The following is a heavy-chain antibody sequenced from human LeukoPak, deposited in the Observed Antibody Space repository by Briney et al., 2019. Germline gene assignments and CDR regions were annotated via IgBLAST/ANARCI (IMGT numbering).Heavy chain of an antibody. CDR1: GGSISSYY. CDR3: ARATYYYDSSGYYSRGFLAFDI. J-gene: IGHJ3*02. CDR2: LYYSGST. Sequence: SETLSLTCTVSGGSISSYYWSWVRQPPGKGLEWIGYLYYSGSTNYNPSRKSRVTISVDTSKNQFSLKLSSVAAADTAVYYCARATYYYDSSGYYSRGFLAFDIWGQGTMVTVSS. D-gene: IGHD3-22*01. V-gene: IGHV4-59*01.